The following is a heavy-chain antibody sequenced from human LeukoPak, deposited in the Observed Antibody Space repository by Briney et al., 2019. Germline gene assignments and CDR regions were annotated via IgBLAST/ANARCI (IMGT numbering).Heavy chain of an antibody. D-gene: IGHD3-10*01. J-gene: IGHJ4*02. CDR2: ISGSGGST. V-gene: IGHV3-23*01. CDR1: GFTFSDYY. CDR3: AKSFGPVRLGYFDY. Sequence: QTGGSLRLSCAASGFTFSDYYMSWVRQAPGKGLEWVSAISGSGGSTYYADSVKGRFTISRDNSKNTLYLQMNSLRAEDTAVYYCAKSFGPVRLGYFDYWGQGTLVTVSS.